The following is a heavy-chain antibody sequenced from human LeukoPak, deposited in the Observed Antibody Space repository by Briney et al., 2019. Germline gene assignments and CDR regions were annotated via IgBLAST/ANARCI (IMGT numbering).Heavy chain of an antibody. D-gene: IGHD3-22*01. V-gene: IGHV1-8*01. CDR1: GYTFTSYD. CDR2: MNPNSGNT. J-gene: IGHJ4*02. CDR3: ARGITYYYDSSGYCYGYYFDY. Sequence: ASVKVSCKASGYTFTSYDINWVRQATGQGLEWMGWMNPNSGNTGYAQKFQGRVTMTRNTSISTAYMELSSLRSEDTAVYYCARGITYYYDSSGYCYGYYFDYWGQGTLVTVSS.